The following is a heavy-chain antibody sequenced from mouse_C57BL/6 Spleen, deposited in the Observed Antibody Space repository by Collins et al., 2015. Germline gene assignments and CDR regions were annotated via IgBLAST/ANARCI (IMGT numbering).Heavy chain of an antibody. Sequence: QVQLQQPGAELVRPGSSVKLSCKASGYTFTSYWMHWVKQRPIQGLEWIGNIDPSDSETHYNQKFKDKATLTVDKSSSTAYMQLSSLTSEDSAVYYCARGAYYSNYRYFDVWGTGTTVTVSS. CDR3: ARGAYYSNYRYFDV. CDR2: IDPSDSET. J-gene: IGHJ1*03. D-gene: IGHD2-5*01. V-gene: IGHV1-52*01. CDR1: GYTFTSYW.